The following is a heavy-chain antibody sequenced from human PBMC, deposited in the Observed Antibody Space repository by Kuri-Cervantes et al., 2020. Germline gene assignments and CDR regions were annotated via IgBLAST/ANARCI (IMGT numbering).Heavy chain of an antibody. J-gene: IGHJ4*02. D-gene: IGHD6-19*01. CDR2: IWYDGSNK. Sequence: GESLKISCAASGFTFSSYGMHWVRQAPGKGLEWVAVIWYDGSNKYYADSVKSRFTISRDNSKNTLYLQMNSLRAEDTAVYYCARDRSSGWYVDSERADYWGQGTLVTVSS. V-gene: IGHV3-33*01. CDR1: GFTFSSYG. CDR3: ARDRSSGWYVDSERADY.